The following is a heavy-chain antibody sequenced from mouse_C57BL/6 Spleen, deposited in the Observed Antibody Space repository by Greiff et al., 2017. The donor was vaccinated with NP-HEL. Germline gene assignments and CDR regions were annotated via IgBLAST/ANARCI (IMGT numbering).Heavy chain of an antibody. V-gene: IGHV5-9*01. J-gene: IGHJ2*01. CDR1: GFTFSSYT. CDR3: ARQTITTVVFDY. D-gene: IGHD1-1*01. CDR2: ISGGGGNT. Sequence: EVMLVESGGGLVKPGGSLKLSCAASGFTFSSYTMSWVRQTPEKRLEWVATISGGGGNTYYPDSVKGRFTISSDNAKNTLYLQMSSLRSEDTALYYCARQTITTVVFDYWGQGTTLTVSS.